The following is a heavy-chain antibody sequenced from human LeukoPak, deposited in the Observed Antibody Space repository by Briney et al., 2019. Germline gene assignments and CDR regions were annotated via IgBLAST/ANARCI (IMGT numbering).Heavy chain of an antibody. CDR2: IYYSGST. V-gene: IGHV4-59*08. J-gene: IGHJ4*02. CDR3: ARHDGYNPY. Sequence: SETLSLTCAVYGGSFSGYYWSWIRQPPGKGLEWIGYIYYSGSTNYNPSLKSRVTISVDTSKNQFSLKLSSVTAADTAVYYCARHDGYNPYWGQGTLVTVSS. D-gene: IGHD5-24*01. CDR1: GGSFSGYY.